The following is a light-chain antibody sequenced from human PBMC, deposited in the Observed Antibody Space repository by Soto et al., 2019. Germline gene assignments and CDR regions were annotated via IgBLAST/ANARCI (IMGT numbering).Light chain of an antibody. CDR2: GDR. CDR3: QSYDSSLSGMV. V-gene: IGLV1-40*01. Sequence: QSVLTQPPSVSGAPGQRVTISCTGSSSNIGAGYEVHWYQQLPGTAPKLLIYGDRYRPSGVPDRFSGSKSGTSVSLAITGVQAKEKDDYHCQSYDSSLSGMVFGGGTKLTVL. J-gene: IGLJ3*02. CDR1: SSNIGAGYE.